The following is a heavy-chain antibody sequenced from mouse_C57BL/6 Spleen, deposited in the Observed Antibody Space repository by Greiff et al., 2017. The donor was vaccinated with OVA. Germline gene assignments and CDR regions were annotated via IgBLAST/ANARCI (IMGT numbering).Heavy chain of an antibody. V-gene: IGHV1-19*01. Sequence: EVQLQQSGPVLVKPGASVKMSCKASGYTFTDYYMNWVKQSHGKSLEWIGVINPYNGGTSYNQKFKGKATLTVDKSSSTAYMELNSLTSEDSAVYYCARNPFYYGNSYAMDYWGQGTSATVSS. CDR1: GYTFTDYY. J-gene: IGHJ4*01. CDR3: ARNPFYYGNSYAMDY. D-gene: IGHD2-1*01. CDR2: INPYNGGT.